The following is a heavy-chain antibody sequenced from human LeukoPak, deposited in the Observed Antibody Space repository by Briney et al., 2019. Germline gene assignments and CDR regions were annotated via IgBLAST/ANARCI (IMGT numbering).Heavy chain of an antibody. Sequence: SETLSLTCAVYGGSFSGYYWSWIRQPPGKGRECIGEINHSGSTNYNPSLKSRVTISVDTSKNQFSLKLSSVTAADTAVYYCARGRRRGVVTAIGPFDYWGQGTLVTVSS. CDR3: ARGRRRGVVTAIGPFDY. J-gene: IGHJ4*02. CDR1: GGSFSGYY. V-gene: IGHV4-34*01. CDR2: INHSGST. D-gene: IGHD2-21*02.